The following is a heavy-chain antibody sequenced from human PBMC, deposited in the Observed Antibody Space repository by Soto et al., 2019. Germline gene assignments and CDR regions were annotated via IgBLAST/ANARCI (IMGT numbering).Heavy chain of an antibody. Sequence: EVQLVESGGGLVKPGGSLRLSCAASGFTFSSYSMNWVRQAPGKGLEWVSSITSSSSYIYYADSVKGRFTISRDNAKNLRYLQMNSLGAEDTAVYYCASEKWGGGMDVWGQGTTVSVSS. CDR2: ITSSSSYI. D-gene: IGHD1-26*01. CDR3: ASEKWGGGMDV. CDR1: GFTFSSYS. V-gene: IGHV3-21*01. J-gene: IGHJ6*02.